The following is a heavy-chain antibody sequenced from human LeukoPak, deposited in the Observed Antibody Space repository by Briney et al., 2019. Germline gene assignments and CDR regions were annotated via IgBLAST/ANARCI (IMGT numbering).Heavy chain of an antibody. Sequence: GGSLRLSCAASGFTFSTYGMHWVRQAPGKGLEWVTVIWHDGSHKDYADSVKGRFTISRDNAKNSLYLQMSNLRAEDTAVYFCARGGGLDVWGQGATVTVSS. CDR1: GFTFSTYG. CDR2: IWHDGSHK. V-gene: IGHV3-33*03. D-gene: IGHD3-16*01. J-gene: IGHJ6*02. CDR3: ARGGGLDV.